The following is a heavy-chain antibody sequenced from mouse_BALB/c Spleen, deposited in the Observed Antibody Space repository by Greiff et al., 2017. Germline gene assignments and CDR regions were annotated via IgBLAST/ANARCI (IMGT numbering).Heavy chain of an antibody. Sequence: QVQLQQSGPELVKPGASVKISCKASGYAFSSSWMNWVKQRPGQGLEWIGRIYPGDGDTNYNGKFKGKATLTADKSSSTAYMQLSSLTSVDSAVYFCARYGDGYYGPMDYWGQGTSVTVSS. CDR3: ARYGDGYYGPMDY. J-gene: IGHJ4*01. CDR2: IYPGDGDT. D-gene: IGHD2-3*01. V-gene: IGHV1-82*01. CDR1: GYAFSSSW.